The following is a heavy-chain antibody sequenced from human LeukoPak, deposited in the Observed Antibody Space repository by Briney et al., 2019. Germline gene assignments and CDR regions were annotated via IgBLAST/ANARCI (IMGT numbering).Heavy chain of an antibody. J-gene: IGHJ6*03. CDR1: GFTFSSYA. Sequence: GGSLRLSCAASGFTFSSYAMSWVRQAPGKGLEWVSAISGSGGSTYYADSVKGRFTISRDNSKNTLYLQMNSLRAEDTAVYYCAKEMEWGQGVYYYYYMDVWGKGTTVTVSS. CDR3: AKEMEWGQGVYYYYYMDV. D-gene: IGHD3-3*01. V-gene: IGHV3-23*01. CDR2: ISGSGGST.